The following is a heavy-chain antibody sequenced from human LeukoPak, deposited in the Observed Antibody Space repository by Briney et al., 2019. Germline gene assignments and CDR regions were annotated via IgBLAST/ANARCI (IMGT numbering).Heavy chain of an antibody. CDR1: GFTFSSYS. D-gene: IGHD2-2*01. V-gene: IGHV3-21*01. Sequence: GGSLRLSCAASGFTFSSYSMNWVRQAPGKGLEWVSSISSSSSYIYYADSVKGRFTISRDNAKNSLYLQMNSLRAEDTAVYYCARDLKSTYAFDIWGQGTMVTVSS. CDR2: ISSSSSYI. CDR3: ARDLKSTYAFDI. J-gene: IGHJ3*02.